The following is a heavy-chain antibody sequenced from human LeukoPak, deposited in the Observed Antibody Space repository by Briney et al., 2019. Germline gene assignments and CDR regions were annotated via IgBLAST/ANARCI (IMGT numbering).Heavy chain of an antibody. Sequence: SETLSLTCAVYGGSFSGYYWSWIRQPPGKGLEWIGEINHSGSTNYNPSLKSRVTISVDASKNQFSLKLSSVTAADTAVYYCARGDSTVTHLYYFDYWGQGTLVTVSS. CDR3: ARGDSTVTHLYYFDY. CDR1: GGSFSGYY. D-gene: IGHD4-17*01. J-gene: IGHJ4*02. CDR2: INHSGST. V-gene: IGHV4-34*01.